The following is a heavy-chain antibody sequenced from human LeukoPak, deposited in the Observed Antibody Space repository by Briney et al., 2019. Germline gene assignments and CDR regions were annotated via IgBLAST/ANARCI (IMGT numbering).Heavy chain of an antibody. J-gene: IGHJ4*02. Sequence: SQTLSLTCTVSGGSISSGGYYWSWSRQPPGKGLEWIGYIYHSGSTYYNPSLKSRVTISVERSKNQFSLKLSSVTAADTAVYYCAREPNPFAIAAAGTGGYWGQGTLVTVSS. V-gene: IGHV4-30-2*01. CDR2: IYHSGST. CDR1: GGSISSGGYY. CDR3: AREPNPFAIAAAGTGGY. D-gene: IGHD6-13*01.